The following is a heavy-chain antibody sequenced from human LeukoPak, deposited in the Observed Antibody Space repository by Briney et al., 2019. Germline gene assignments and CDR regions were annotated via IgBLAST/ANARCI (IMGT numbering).Heavy chain of an antibody. D-gene: IGHD2-2*01. V-gene: IGHV3-74*01. CDR2: IDYYGSDT. CDR3: ARVRYCSSTSCTKAYFDS. CDR1: GFTFSNYY. J-gene: IGHJ4*02. Sequence: GGSLRHSCAVSGFTFSNYYMHWVRQAPGKGLVWVSRIDYYGSDTTYADSVKGRFTISRDNAKNTLYLQMNSLRVEDTAVYYCARVRYCSSTSCTKAYFDSWGQGTLVTVSS.